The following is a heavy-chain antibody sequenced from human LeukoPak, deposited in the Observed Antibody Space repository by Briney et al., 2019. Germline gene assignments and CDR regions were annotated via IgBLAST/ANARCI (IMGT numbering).Heavy chain of an antibody. J-gene: IGHJ4*02. CDR1: GFTFSSYA. CDR3: AKVLMSGNFFDY. Sequence: GGSLRLSCAASGFTFSSYAMSWVRQAPGKGLEWVSTISGSGGSTYYADSVKGRFTISRDNSKNTLYLQMNSLRAEDTAVYYCAKVLMSGNFFDYWGQGTLVTVSS. V-gene: IGHV3-23*01. D-gene: IGHD3-3*01. CDR2: ISGSGGST.